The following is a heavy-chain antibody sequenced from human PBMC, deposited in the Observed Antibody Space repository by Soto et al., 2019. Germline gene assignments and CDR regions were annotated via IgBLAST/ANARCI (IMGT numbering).Heavy chain of an antibody. J-gene: IGHJ4*02. V-gene: IGHV4-30-2*01. CDR3: ARVGFWSGYRMGEFDY. Sequence: TLSLTCSVSVGSSSSGGYSWSWIRHPPGKGLEWIGYIYHSGSTYYNPSLKSRVTISVDRSKNQFSLKLSSVTAADTAVYYCARVGFWSGYRMGEFDYWGQGTLVTVSS. CDR2: IYHSGST. D-gene: IGHD3-3*01. CDR1: VGSSSSGGYS.